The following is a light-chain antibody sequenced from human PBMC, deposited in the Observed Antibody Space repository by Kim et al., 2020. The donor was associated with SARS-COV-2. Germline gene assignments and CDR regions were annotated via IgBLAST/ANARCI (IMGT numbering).Light chain of an antibody. V-gene: IGLV2-14*03. CDR1: SSDVGGYNY. Sequence: QSAVTQPASVSGSPGQSITISCTGTSSDVGGYNYVSWYQQHPGKAPKLMIYDVSNRPSGVSNRFSGSKSGNTASLTISGLQAEDEADYYCSSYTSSSRVFGGGTQLTVL. J-gene: IGLJ2*01. CDR3: SSYTSSSRV. CDR2: DVS.